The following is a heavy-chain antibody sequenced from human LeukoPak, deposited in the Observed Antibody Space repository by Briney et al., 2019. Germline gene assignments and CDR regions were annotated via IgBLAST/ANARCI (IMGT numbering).Heavy chain of an antibody. D-gene: IGHD3/OR15-3a*01. Sequence: GGSLRLSCAASGFTFSSYSMNWVRQAPGKGLEWVSFICSSGNYIYYADSVKGRFTISRDNAKNSLYLQMNSLRAEHTAVYYCARSGRTRYYLDYFDYCGQGTLVTVSS. V-gene: IGHV3-21*01. CDR3: ARSGRTRYYLDYFDY. CDR2: ICSSGNYI. J-gene: IGHJ4*02. CDR1: GFTFSSYS.